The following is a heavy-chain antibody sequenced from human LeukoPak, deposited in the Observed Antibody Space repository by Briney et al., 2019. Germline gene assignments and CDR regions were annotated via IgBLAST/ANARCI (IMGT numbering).Heavy chain of an antibody. Sequence: SETLSLTCTVSGGSISSYYWSWIRQPAGKGLEWTGRIYTSGSTNYNPSLKSRVTMSVDTSKNQFSLKLSSVTAADTAVYYCAREIVRGHYYYGMDVWGQGTTVTVSS. J-gene: IGHJ6*02. V-gene: IGHV4-4*07. D-gene: IGHD2-21*01. CDR1: GGSISSYY. CDR2: IYTSGST. CDR3: AREIVRGHYYYGMDV.